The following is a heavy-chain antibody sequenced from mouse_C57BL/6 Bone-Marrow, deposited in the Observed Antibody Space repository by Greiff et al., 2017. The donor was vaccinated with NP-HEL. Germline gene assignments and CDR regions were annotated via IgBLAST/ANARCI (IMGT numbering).Heavy chain of an antibody. D-gene: IGHD1-1*01. CDR2: IDPSDSYT. Sequence: VKLQQPGAELVRPGTSVKLSCKASGYTFTSYWMHWVKQRPGQGLEWIGVIDPSDSYTNYNQKFKGKATLTVDTSSSTAYMQLSSLTSEDSAVYYCARRGFYYGSSYWAYWGQGTLVTVSA. CDR1: GYTFTSYW. V-gene: IGHV1-59*01. J-gene: IGHJ3*01. CDR3: ARRGFYYGSSYWAY.